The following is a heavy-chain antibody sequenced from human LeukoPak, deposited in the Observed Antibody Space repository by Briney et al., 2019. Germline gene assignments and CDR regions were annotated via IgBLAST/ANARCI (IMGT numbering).Heavy chain of an antibody. CDR1: GGSISSGGYY. J-gene: IGHJ4*02. CDR2: IYHSGST. V-gene: IGHV4-30-2*01. CDR3: ARAYYCSSTSCPRDY. Sequence: PSQTLSLTCTVSGGSISSGGYYWSWIRQPPGKGLEWIGYIYHSGSTYYNPSLKSRVTISVDRSKNQFSLKLSSVTAADTAVYYCARAYYCSSTSCPRDYWGQGTLVTVSS. D-gene: IGHD2-2*01.